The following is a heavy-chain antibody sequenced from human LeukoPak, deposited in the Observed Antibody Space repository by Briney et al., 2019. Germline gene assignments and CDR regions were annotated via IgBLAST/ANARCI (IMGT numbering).Heavy chain of an antibody. V-gene: IGHV3-30-3*01. Sequence: AGGSLRLSCAASGFTFSSYAMHWVRQAPGKGLEWVAVISFDGTNKFYTDSVKGRFTISRDSSKNTPYLQMNGLRTEDTALYYCARDVGIQIWLTNDYYYYGMDVWGQGTTVTVSS. CDR3: ARDVGIQIWLTNDYYYYGMDV. J-gene: IGHJ6*02. D-gene: IGHD5-18*01. CDR1: GFTFSSYA. CDR2: ISFDGTNK.